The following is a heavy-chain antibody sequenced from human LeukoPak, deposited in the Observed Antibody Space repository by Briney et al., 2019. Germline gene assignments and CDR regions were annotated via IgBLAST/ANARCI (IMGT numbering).Heavy chain of an antibody. V-gene: IGHV3-49*04. Sequence: GGSLRLSCTASGFTFGDYAMSWVRQAPGKGLEWVGFIRSKAYGGTTEYAASVKGRFTISRDDSKSIAYLQMNSLKTEDTAVYYCIGSFGELTFFDYWGQGTLVTVSS. D-gene: IGHD3-10*01. CDR3: IGSFGELTFFDY. J-gene: IGHJ4*02. CDR1: GFTFGDYA. CDR2: IRSKAYGGTT.